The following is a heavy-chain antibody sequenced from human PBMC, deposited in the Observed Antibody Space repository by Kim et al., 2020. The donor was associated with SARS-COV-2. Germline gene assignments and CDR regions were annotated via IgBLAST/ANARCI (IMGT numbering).Heavy chain of an antibody. CDR3: ARIYDSWGYRYNWFDP. Sequence: GESLKISCKGSGYSFTSYWISWVRQMPGKGLEWMGRIDPSDSYTNYSPSFQGHVTISADKSISTAYLQWSSLKASDTAMYYCARIYDSWGYRYNWFDPWGQGTLVTVSS. D-gene: IGHD3-9*01. V-gene: IGHV5-10-1*01. CDR1: GYSFTSYW. J-gene: IGHJ5*02. CDR2: IDPSDSYT.